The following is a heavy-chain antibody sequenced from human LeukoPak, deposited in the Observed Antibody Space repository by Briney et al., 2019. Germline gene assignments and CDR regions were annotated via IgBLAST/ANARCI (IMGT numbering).Heavy chain of an antibody. V-gene: IGHV3-30-3*01. CDR1: GFTFSHYA. D-gene: IGHD4-17*01. J-gene: IGHJ4*02. Sequence: PGGSLRLSCAASGFTFSHYAMHWVRQAPGKGLEWVAVIAYDRSNKYYAVSVKGRFSISRDNSKNTLYLQMDSLTTEDTSVYYCAREAYGDYYFDYWGQGTLVTVSS. CDR2: IAYDRSNK. CDR3: AREAYGDYYFDY.